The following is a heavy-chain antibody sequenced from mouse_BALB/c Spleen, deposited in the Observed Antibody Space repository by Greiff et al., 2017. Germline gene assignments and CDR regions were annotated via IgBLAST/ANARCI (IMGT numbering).Heavy chain of an antibody. Sequence: QVQLKQSGAELVKPGASVKLSCKASGYTFTSYYMYWVKQRPGQGLEWIGEINPSNGGTNFNAKFKSKATLTVDKSSSTAYMQLSSLTSEDSAVYYCARGCSGPWGQGTLVTVSA. CDR1: GYTFTSYY. D-gene: IGHD1-3*01. CDR3: ARGCSGP. V-gene: IGHV1S81*02. CDR2: INPSNGGT. J-gene: IGHJ3*01.